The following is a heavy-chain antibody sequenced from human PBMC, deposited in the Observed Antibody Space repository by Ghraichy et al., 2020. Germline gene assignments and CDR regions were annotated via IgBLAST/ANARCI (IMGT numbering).Heavy chain of an antibody. CDR2: IKSKTDGGTT. CDR1: GFTFSNAW. J-gene: IGHJ3*02. CDR3: TTTVMTTVTEDAFDI. D-gene: IGHD4-17*01. Sequence: GGSLRLSCAASGFTFSNAWMSWVRQAPGKGLEWVGRIKSKTDGGTTDYAAPVKGRFTISRDDSKNTLYLQMNSLKTEDTAVYYCTTTVMTTVTEDAFDIWGQGTMVTVSS. V-gene: IGHV3-15*01.